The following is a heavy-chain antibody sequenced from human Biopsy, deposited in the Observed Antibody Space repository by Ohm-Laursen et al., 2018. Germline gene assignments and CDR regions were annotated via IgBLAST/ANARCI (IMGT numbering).Heavy chain of an antibody. D-gene: IGHD6-19*01. CDR1: GFTFGHYA. Sequence: SLSLSCAASGFTFGHYAMHWVRQAPGKGLEWISLIWYDGTNEDYADSVKGRFTISRDNSKNTLYLQINTLTLEDTAFYYCAGGLSSGWYGYFDVWGRGTLVTVSS. V-gene: IGHV3-33*04. CDR3: AGGLSSGWYGYFDV. J-gene: IGHJ2*01. CDR2: IWYDGTNE.